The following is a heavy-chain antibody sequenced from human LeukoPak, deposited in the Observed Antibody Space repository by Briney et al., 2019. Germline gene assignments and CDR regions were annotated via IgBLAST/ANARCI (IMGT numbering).Heavy chain of an antibody. CDR2: INPNSGGT. J-gene: IGHJ3*02. CDR1: GYTFTGYY. V-gene: IGHV1-2*06. CDR3: ASGYRVYAFDI. D-gene: IGHD5-18*01. Sequence: ASVKVSCKASGYTFTGYYMHWVRQAPGQGLEWMGRINPNSGGTNYAQNFPGRATMTRDTSISTAYMELSRLRSDDTAVYYCASGYRVYAFDIWGQGTMVTVSS.